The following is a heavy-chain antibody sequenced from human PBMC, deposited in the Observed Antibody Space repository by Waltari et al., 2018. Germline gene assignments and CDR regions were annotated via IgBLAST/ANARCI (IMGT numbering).Heavy chain of an antibody. CDR1: GVSIRSANFF. CDR2: MSSSGSS. D-gene: IGHD4-17*01. CDR3: ARDDYGDSTRGLDY. J-gene: IGHJ4*02. Sequence: QVQLQESGPGLVKPSQTLSLTCSVPGVSIRSANFFWTWIRRPAGKGLEWIVRMSSSGSSNYNPSLTSRVTISIDTSKKQFSLKLNSVTAADTAVYYCARDDYGDSTRGLDYWGQGILVTVSS. V-gene: IGHV4-61*02.